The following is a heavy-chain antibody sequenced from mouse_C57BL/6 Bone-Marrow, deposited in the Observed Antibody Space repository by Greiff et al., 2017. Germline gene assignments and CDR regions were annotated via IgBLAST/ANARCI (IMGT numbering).Heavy chain of an antibody. J-gene: IGHJ2*01. V-gene: IGHV7-3*01. CDR3: ARYYGGRFDY. Sequence: EVMLVESGGGLVQPGGSLSLSCAASGFTFTDYYMSWVRQPPGKALEWLGFIRNKANGYTTEYSASVKGRFTIARDNSHSILYLQMNALGAEDRATYCCARYYGGRFDYWGQGNTLTVSS. CDR1: GFTFTDYY. CDR2: IRNKANGYTT. D-gene: IGHD1-2*01.